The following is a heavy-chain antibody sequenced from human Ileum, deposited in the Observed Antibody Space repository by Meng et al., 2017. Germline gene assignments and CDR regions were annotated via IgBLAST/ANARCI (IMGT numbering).Heavy chain of an antibody. V-gene: IGHV4-61*01. CDR1: VASFNINKDG. CDR2: GST. Sequence: QVQVKDAGPAPVRPVKIVSLASTDPVASFNINKDGWGRLRQPAGKGRKWIGYGSTNHNPSLKSRVTISVDTSKNQFFLTLNSVSAADTAIYYCASDHWGSLDYWGQGVLVTVSS. D-gene: IGHD7-27*01. CDR3: ASDHWGSLDY. J-gene: IGHJ4*02.